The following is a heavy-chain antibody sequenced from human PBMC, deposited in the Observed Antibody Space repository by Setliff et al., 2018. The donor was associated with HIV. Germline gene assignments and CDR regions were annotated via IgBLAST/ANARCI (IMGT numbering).Heavy chain of an antibody. Sequence: SETLSLTCTVSGDSVSSASYYWSWIRQPPGKGLEWIGYIYYSGTTKYNPSLKSRVTISVDTSKNQFPLKLSSVTAADTAVYYCASEAWTSYRSSSGYYYYYMDVWGKGTTVTVSS. V-gene: IGHV4-61*01. CDR2: IYYSGTT. D-gene: IGHD6-6*01. CDR3: ASEAWTSYRSSSGYYYYYMDV. J-gene: IGHJ6*03. CDR1: GDSVSSASYY.